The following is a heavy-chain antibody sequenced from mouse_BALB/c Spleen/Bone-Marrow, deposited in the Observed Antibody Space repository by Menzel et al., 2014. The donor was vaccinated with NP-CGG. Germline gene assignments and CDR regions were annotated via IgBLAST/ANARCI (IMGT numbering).Heavy chain of an antibody. CDR1: GYTFTSYW. J-gene: IGHJ3*01. V-gene: IGHV1-53*01. CDR3: TREGDSPFAY. Sequence: VQLQQSGAELVRPGASVKLSCKASGYTFTSYWMYWVIQRPGQGLEWIGKINPSNGGTNFNEKFKSKATLTVDKSSSTAYMQLSSLTSEDSAVYYCTREGDSPFAYWGQGTLVTVSA. D-gene: IGHD2-13*01. CDR2: INPSNGGT.